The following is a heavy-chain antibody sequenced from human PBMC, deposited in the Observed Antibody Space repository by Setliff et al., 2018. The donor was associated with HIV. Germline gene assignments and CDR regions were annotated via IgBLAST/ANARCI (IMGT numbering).Heavy chain of an antibody. D-gene: IGHD3-3*01. CDR2: MYYRGST. CDR1: GGSISSSGYY. Sequence: SETLSLTCTVSGGSISSSGYYWGWIRQPPGKGLEWIGNMYYRGSTYYNPSLKSRVTISVDTSKNQFSLKLSSVTAADTAVYYCARYIVGYYNFWSGFKLDPWGQGTLVTVSS. J-gene: IGHJ5*02. V-gene: IGHV4-39*01. CDR3: ARYIVGYYNFWSGFKLDP.